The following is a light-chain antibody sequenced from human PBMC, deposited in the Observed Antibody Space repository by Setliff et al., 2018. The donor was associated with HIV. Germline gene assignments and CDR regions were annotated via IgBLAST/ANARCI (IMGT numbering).Light chain of an antibody. CDR1: SSDVGGYNH. Sequence: QPASVSGSPGQPITISCSGSSSDVGGYNHVSWYQQHPXXXPKVMXXXXSNRPLGVSNRFPGSKSXXTASPPIXRLQAADEAYFFCSSYXHRNXXXFGSGTKVTVL. J-gene: IGLJ1*01. CDR3: SSYXHRNXXX. V-gene: IGLV2-14*03. CDR2: XXS.